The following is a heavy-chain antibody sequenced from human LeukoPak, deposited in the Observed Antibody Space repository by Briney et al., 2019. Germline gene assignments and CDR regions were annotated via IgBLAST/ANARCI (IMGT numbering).Heavy chain of an antibody. CDR2: ISAYNGNT. CDR3: AGVTTYYYDSSGFDP. J-gene: IGHJ5*02. D-gene: IGHD3-22*01. CDR1: GYTFTSYG. Sequence: AASVKVSCKASGYTFTSYGISWVRQAPGQGIEWMGWISAYNGNTNYAQRLQSRVTMTTDTSTRTAYMEVRSLRSDDTSVYYCAGVTTYYYDSSGFDPWGQGTLVTVSS. V-gene: IGHV1-18*01.